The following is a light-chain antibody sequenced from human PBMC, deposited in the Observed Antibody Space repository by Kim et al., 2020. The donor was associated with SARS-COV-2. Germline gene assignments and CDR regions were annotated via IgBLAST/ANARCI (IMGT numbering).Light chain of an antibody. CDR1: QGVAGN. CDR2: AAS. V-gene: IGKV3-15*01. Sequence: SESPGETATLSCRASQGVAGNLVLYQQKPGQAPRLLIYAASTRATGIPARFSGAGSGTEFTLTIDSLQPEDFAIYYCQQYTKWPLFGPGTKVDIK. J-gene: IGKJ3*01. CDR3: QQYTKWPL.